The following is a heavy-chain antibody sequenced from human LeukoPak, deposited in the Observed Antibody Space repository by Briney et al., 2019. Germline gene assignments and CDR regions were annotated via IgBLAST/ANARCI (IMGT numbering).Heavy chain of an antibody. D-gene: IGHD6-6*01. CDR3: AKARSLAAVDY. CDR1: GFTFSSYG. CDR2: IWYDGSNK. V-gene: IGHV3-33*06. Sequence: GGSLRLSCGASGFTFSSYGMHWVRQAPGKGLEWVAVIWYDGSNKYYADSVKGRFTTSRDNSKNTLYLQMNSLRAEDTAVYYCAKARSLAAVDYWGQGTLVTVSS. J-gene: IGHJ4*02.